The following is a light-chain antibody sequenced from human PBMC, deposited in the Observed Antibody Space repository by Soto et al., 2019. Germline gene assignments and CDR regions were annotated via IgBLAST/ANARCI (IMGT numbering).Light chain of an antibody. V-gene: IGKV3-15*01. CDR3: QQYNNWPPWT. CDR1: QSVRSN. Sequence: EIVMTQSPATLSVSPGERATLSCRASQSVRSNLAWYQQKPGQAPRLLIYGVSTRATGIPARFSGSGSETEFTLTISSLQSEKFAVYYCQQYNNWPPWTFGQGTNVEVK. J-gene: IGKJ1*01. CDR2: GVS.